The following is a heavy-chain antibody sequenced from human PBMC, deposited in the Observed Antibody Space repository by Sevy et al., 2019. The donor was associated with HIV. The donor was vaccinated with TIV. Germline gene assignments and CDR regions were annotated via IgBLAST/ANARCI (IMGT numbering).Heavy chain of an antibody. V-gene: IGHV3-7*04. Sequence: GGSLRLSCAASGFTFSSYWMSWVRQAPGKGLEWVANIKQDGSEKYYVDSVKGRFTISRDNAKNSLSLQMNSLRAEDTAVYYCVRADIVVVVAASHFDYGMDVWGQGTTVTVSS. CDR2: IKQDGSEK. D-gene: IGHD2-15*01. CDR3: VRADIVVVVAASHFDYGMDV. CDR1: GFTFSSYW. J-gene: IGHJ6*02.